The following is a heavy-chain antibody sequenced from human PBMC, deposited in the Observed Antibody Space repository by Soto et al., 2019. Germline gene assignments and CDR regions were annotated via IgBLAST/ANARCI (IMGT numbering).Heavy chain of an antibody. CDR3: AHSPWGAAPDY. J-gene: IGHJ4*02. Sequence: QITSKESGPTLVKPTQTLTLTCALSGFSVSARGVGVGWIRQPPGKALEWLAIIYWNDDKLYRPSLQSRLTITKDTSKNQVVLTMTNMDPVDTATYYCAHSPWGAAPDYWGQGTPVTVSS. CDR2: IYWNDDK. CDR1: GFSVSARGVG. D-gene: IGHD3-16*01. V-gene: IGHV2-5*01.